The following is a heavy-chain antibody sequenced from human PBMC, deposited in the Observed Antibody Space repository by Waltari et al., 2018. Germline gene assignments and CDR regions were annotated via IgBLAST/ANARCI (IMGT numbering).Heavy chain of an antibody. CDR3: ARDRGRGLYLDT. J-gene: IGHJ4*02. D-gene: IGHD2-15*01. V-gene: IGHV4-4*02. CDR1: GDSMGSRDF. CDR2: VHRSGRT. Sequence: QLQLQQSGPGLVKPSESLSLTCAVSGDSMGSRDFWSWVRQSPGKGLEWLGQVHRSGRTNYNPPLASRVTMSIDTSNNQFSLKVTSATAADTAIYYCARDRGRGLYLDTWGQGILVTVSP.